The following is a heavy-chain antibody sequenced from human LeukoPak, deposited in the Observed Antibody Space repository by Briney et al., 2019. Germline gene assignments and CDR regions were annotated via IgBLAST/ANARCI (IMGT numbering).Heavy chain of an antibody. Sequence: GGSLRLSCAASGFTFGSYGMSWVRQAPGKGLEWCSFITPNAARTSYADSVEGRFTISRDNPRNTLYMQMNSLRDEDTALYYCAIMHGYYDGSGYWVQWGQGTLVTVSS. D-gene: IGHD3-22*01. V-gene: IGHV3-23*01. J-gene: IGHJ1*01. CDR1: GFTFGSYG. CDR3: AIMHGYYDGSGYWVQ. CDR2: ITPNAART.